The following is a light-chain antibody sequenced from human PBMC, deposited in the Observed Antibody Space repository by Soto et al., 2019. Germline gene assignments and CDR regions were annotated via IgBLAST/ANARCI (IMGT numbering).Light chain of an antibody. CDR3: QQLYSYPRT. CDR1: QGISSY. Sequence: DIQLTQSPSFLSASVGDRVTITRRASQGISSYLAWYQQKPGKAPELLIYAASTLQSGVPSRFSGSGSGTEFTLTISSLQPEDFATYYCQQLYSYPRTFGPGTKMDIK. CDR2: AAS. J-gene: IGKJ3*01. V-gene: IGKV1-9*01.